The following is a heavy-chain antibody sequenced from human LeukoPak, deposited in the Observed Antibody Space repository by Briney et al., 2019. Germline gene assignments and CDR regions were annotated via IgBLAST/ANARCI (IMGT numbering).Heavy chain of an antibody. J-gene: IGHJ3*02. D-gene: IGHD3-3*01. Sequence: GESLKISCKGSGYSFTSYWIGWVRQMPGKGLEWMGIIYPGDSDTRYSPSFQGQVTISADKSISTAYLQWSSLKASDTAMYYCARRKYDFWSGYTYDAFDIWGQGTMVTVSS. CDR1: GYSFTSYW. CDR3: ARRKYDFWSGYTYDAFDI. V-gene: IGHV5-51*01. CDR2: IYPGDSDT.